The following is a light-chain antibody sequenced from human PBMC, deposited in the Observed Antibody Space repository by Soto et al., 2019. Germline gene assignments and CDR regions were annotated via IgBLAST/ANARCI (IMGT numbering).Light chain of an antibody. V-gene: IGLV1-40*01. CDR3: QSFDSSLRGV. CDR2: GNS. J-gene: IGLJ1*01. Sequence: QSVLTQPPSVSGAPGQRVTISCTGSSSDIGAGYDVHWYQQLPGTAPKLLIYGNSNRPSGVPDRFSGSKSGTSASLAITGLQAEDEAHYYCQSFDSSLRGVFGIGTKLTV. CDR1: SSDIGAGYD.